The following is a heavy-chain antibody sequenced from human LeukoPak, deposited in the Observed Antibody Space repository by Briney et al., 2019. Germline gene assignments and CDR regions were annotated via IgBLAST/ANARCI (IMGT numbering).Heavy chain of an antibody. Sequence: GGSLRLSCAASGFTVSSNYMSWVRQAPGKGLEWVSVIYSGGSTYYADSVKGRFTISRDNSKNTLYLQMNSLRAEDTAVYYCARDGVGLYYYYMDVWGKGTTVTVSS. CDR3: ARDGVGLYYYYMDV. CDR2: IYSGGST. D-gene: IGHD2-8*01. J-gene: IGHJ6*03. CDR1: GFTVSSNY. V-gene: IGHV3-53*01.